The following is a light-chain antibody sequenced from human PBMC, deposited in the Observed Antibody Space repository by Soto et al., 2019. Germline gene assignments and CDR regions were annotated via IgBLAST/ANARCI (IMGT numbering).Light chain of an antibody. V-gene: IGKV3-11*01. CDR2: DAS. J-gene: IGKJ1*01. CDR1: QSVSSF. Sequence: EIVLIQSPATLSLSPGERATLSCRASQSVSSFLAWYQQKPGQAPRLLISDASNRATGIPARFSGSGSGTDFTLTISSLEPEDFAVYYCQQRGNWPQTFGQGTKV. CDR3: QQRGNWPQT.